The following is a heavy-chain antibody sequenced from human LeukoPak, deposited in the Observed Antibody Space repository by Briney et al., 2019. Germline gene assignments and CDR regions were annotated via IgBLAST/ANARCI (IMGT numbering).Heavy chain of an antibody. Sequence: PSETLSLTCTVSGGSISSYYWSWIRQPAGKGLEWIGRIYAHGSTNYNPSLKSRVTMSADTPKNQFSLKLSSVTAADTAVYYCARGAYYYASRGYFTFHIWGQGTMVTVSS. CDR3: ARGAYYYASRGYFTFHI. CDR1: GGSISSYY. D-gene: IGHD3-22*01. CDR2: IYAHGST. V-gene: IGHV4-4*07. J-gene: IGHJ3*02.